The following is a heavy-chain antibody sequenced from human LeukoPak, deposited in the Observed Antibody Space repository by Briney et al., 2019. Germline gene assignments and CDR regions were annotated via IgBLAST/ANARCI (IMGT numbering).Heavy chain of an antibody. V-gene: IGHV1-3*03. D-gene: IGHD2-15*01. CDR1: GYTFTSYA. J-gene: IGHJ4*02. CDR3: ASTLPRVEAPGWYYFDY. Sequence: ASVKVSCKASGYTFTSYAMHWVRQAPGQRLEWMGWINAGNGNTKYSQEFQGRVTITADKSTSTAYMELSSLRSEDTAVYYCASTLPRVEAPGWYYFDYWGQGTLVTGSS. CDR2: INAGNGNT.